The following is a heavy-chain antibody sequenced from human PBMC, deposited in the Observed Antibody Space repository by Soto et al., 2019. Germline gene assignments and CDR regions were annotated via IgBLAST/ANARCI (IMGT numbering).Heavy chain of an antibody. CDR1: GFTFSSYA. CDR3: AREEGIAAGGFDY. CDR2: ISYDGSNK. D-gene: IGHD6-13*01. Sequence: SLILSCAASGFTFSSYAMHWVRQAPGKGLEWVAVISYDGSNKCYADSVKGRFTISRDNSKNTLYLQMNSLRAEDTAVYYCAREEGIAAGGFDYWGQGTLVTVSS. J-gene: IGHJ4*02. V-gene: IGHV3-30-3*01.